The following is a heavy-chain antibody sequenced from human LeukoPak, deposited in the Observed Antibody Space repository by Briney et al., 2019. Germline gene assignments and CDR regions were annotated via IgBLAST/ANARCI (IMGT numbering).Heavy chain of an antibody. D-gene: IGHD6-13*01. CDR1: GGSISSSSYY. CDR3: ARHYPRIAAAGTAWFDP. Sequence: SEILSLTCTVSGGSISSSSYYWGWIRQPPGKGLEWIGSIYYSGSTYYNPSLKSRVTISVDTSKNQFSLKLSSVTAADTAVYYCARHYPRIAAAGTAWFDPWGQGTLVTVSS. J-gene: IGHJ5*02. V-gene: IGHV4-39*01. CDR2: IYYSGST.